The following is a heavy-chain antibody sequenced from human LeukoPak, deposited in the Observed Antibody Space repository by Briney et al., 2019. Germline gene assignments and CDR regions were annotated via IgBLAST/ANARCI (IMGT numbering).Heavy chain of an antibody. J-gene: IGHJ4*02. CDR1: GGSISSYY. CDR2: IYYSGGT. D-gene: IGHD3-22*01. V-gene: IGHV4-59*08. Sequence: PSETLSLTCTVSGGSISSYYWSWIRQPPGKGLEWIGYIYYSGGTNYNPSLKGRVTISVDTSKKQFSLRLSSLTAADTAVYYCARRGGDSSGNFDYWGQGTLVTVSS. CDR3: ARRGGDSSGNFDY.